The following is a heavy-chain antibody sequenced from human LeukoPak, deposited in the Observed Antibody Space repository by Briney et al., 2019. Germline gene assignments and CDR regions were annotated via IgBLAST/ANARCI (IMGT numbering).Heavy chain of an antibody. CDR2: ISGSGGST. CDR3: AKRYNPDTGVYYGSFDY. CDR1: GFTFSSYS. V-gene: IGHV3-23*01. D-gene: IGHD3-22*01. Sequence: GGSLRLSCAASGFTFSSYSMNWVRQTPGKGLEWVSTISGSGGSTFYADSVRGRFTISRDNSKNTLYLQMNSLRAEDTAVYYCAKRYNPDTGVYYGSFDYWGQGTLVTVSS. J-gene: IGHJ4*02.